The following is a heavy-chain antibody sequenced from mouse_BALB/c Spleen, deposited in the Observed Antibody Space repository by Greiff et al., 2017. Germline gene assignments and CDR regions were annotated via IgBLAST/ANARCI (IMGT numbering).Heavy chain of an antibody. CDR2: ISDGGSYT. V-gene: IGHV5-4*02. J-gene: IGHJ3*01. CDR1: GFTFSDYY. Sequence: EVKLVESGGGLVKPGGSLKLSCAASGFTFSDYYMYWVRQTPEKRLEWVATISDGGSYTYYPDSVKGRFTISRDNAKNNLYLQMSSLKSEDTAMYYCAREGAYYRYDWFAYWGQGTLVTVSA. D-gene: IGHD2-14*01. CDR3: AREGAYYRYDWFAY.